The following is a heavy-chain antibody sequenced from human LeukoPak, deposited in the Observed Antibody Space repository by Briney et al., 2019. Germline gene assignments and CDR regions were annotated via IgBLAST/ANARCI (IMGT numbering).Heavy chain of an antibody. V-gene: IGHV7-4-1*02. CDR3: AMGYSYGPSDMDV. CDR2: INTNTGNP. Sequence: GASVKVSCKASGYTFTSYAMNWVRQAPGQGLEWMGWINTNTGNPTYAQGFTGRFVFSLDTSVSTAYLQISSLKAEDTAVYYRAMGYSYGPSDMDVWGKGTTVTVSS. J-gene: IGHJ6*03. D-gene: IGHD5-18*01. CDR1: GYTFTSYA.